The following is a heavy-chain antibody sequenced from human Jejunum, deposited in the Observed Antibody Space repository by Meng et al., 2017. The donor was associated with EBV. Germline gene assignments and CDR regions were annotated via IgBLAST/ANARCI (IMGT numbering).Heavy chain of an antibody. Sequence: QVRLQGSGPGLVKPSDTLSLTCAVSGYSMSNSNWWGWIRQPPGKGLEWIGYIYYTGTTYYNPSLKSRVTMSIDTSKNHFSLKLTSVTTMDTAVYYCAKRMPGTGFDYWGQGTLVTVSS. CDR3: AKRMPGTGFDY. CDR1: GYSMSNSNW. V-gene: IGHV4-28*01. D-gene: IGHD1-1*01. CDR2: IYYTGTT. J-gene: IGHJ4*02.